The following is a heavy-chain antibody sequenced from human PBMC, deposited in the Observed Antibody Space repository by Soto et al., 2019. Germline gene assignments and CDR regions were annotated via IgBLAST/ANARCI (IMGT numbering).Heavy chain of an antibody. J-gene: IGHJ6*02. V-gene: IGHV5-51*01. Sequence: ESLKISCESHGYSFTTYWITWVRQKPGKGLEWVGSFHPGESDTRYSPSFQGQVTISADRSLATAYLQWSSLQAADTAIYYCARHEETYYNFYGMDVWGQGTTVTVYS. CDR2: FHPGESDT. CDR1: GYSFTTYW. CDR3: ARHEETYYNFYGMDV.